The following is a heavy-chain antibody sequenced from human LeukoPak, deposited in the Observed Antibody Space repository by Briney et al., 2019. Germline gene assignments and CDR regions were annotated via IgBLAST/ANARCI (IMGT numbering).Heavy chain of an antibody. CDR1: GGSISSSSYY. J-gene: IGHJ5*02. V-gene: IGHV4-39*01. CDR3: ARHQRYRSRPNWFDP. CDR2: IYYGGSS. Sequence: SETLSLTCTVSGGSISSSSYYWGWIRQPPGKGLEWIVSIYYGGSSYYNPSLKSRVTISVDASKNQFSLKLSSVTAADTAVYYCARHQRYRSRPNWFDPWGQGTLVTVSS. D-gene: IGHD3-9*01.